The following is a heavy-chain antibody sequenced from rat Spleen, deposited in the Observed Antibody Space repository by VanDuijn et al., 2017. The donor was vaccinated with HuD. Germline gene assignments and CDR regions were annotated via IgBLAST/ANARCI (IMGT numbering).Heavy chain of an antibody. Sequence: EVQLVESGGGLVQPGRSLKLSCVASGFTFSNFDMAWVRQAPTKGLEWVASITTGGGNTHYRDSVKGRFTISRDDAEDTLYLQMDSLRSEDTATYYCTTGGDYWGQGTLVTVSS. CDR3: TTGGDY. CDR2: ITTGGGNT. V-gene: IGHV5S23*01. CDR1: GFTFSNFD. J-gene: IGHJ3*01.